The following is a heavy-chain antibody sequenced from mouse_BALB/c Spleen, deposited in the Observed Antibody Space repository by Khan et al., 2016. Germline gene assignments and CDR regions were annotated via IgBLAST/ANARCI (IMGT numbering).Heavy chain of an antibody. J-gene: IGHJ2*01. Sequence: EVQLQESGPSLVKPSQSLSLTCSVTGDPITSGYWNWIRKFPGNKLEYMGYISYSGSTYYNQSLKSRTSITRDTSKNLYYLQLNSVTTEDTAPYCCAGYEGYFFDCGDRGTTLTVSA. CDR1: GDPITSGY. CDR2: ISYSGST. CDR3: AGYEGYFFDC. V-gene: IGHV3-8*02.